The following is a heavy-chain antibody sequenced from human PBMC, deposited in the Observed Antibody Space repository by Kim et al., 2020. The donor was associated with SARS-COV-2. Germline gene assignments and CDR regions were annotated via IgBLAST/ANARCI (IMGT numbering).Heavy chain of an antibody. CDR3: AREGGYYGSGSSLDY. Sequence: GGSLRLSCAASGFTFSSYSMNWVRQAPGKGLEWVSSISSSSSYIYYADSVKGRFTISRDNAKNSLYLQMNSLRAEDTAVYYCAREGGYYGSGSSLDYWGQGTLVTVSS. CDR2: ISSSSSYI. D-gene: IGHD3-10*01. V-gene: IGHV3-21*01. CDR1: GFTFSSYS. J-gene: IGHJ4*02.